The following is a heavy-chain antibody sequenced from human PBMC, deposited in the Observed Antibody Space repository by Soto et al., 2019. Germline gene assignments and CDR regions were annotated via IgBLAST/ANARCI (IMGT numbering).Heavy chain of an antibody. CDR1: GFTFGDYA. Sequence: GGSLRLSCTASGFTFGDYAMSWFRQAPGKGLEWVGFIRSKAYGGTTEYAASVKGRFTISRDDSKSIAYLQMNSLKTEDTAVYYCTRDLLPDILTGYYFGGGMDVWGQGTTVTVSS. V-gene: IGHV3-49*03. D-gene: IGHD3-9*01. CDR2: IRSKAYGGTT. CDR3: TRDLLPDILTGYYFGGGMDV. J-gene: IGHJ6*02.